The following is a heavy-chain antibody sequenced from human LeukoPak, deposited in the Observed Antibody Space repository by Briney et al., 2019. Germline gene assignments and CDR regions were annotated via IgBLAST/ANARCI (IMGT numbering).Heavy chain of an antibody. Sequence: SETLSLTCAVYGGSFSGYYWSWIRQPPGKGLEWIGEINHSGSTNYNPSLKSRATISVDTSKNQFSLKLSSVTAADTAVYYCARGRTVYATLYNWFDPWGQGTLVTVSS. D-gene: IGHD2-8*01. CDR1: GGSFSGYY. J-gene: IGHJ5*02. CDR3: ARGRTVYATLYNWFDP. V-gene: IGHV4-34*01. CDR2: INHSGST.